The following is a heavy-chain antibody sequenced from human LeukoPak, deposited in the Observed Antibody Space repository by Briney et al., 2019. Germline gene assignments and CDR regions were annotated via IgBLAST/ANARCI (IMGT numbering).Heavy chain of an antibody. J-gene: IGHJ6*02. CDR1: GDSVRSDSYY. Sequence: SETLSLTCTVSGDSVRSDSYYWSWIRQPAGKGLEWIGRIYTSGSTNYNPSLKSRVTMSVDTSKNQFSLKLSSVTAADTAVYYCARALTVTTFYYYYGMDVWGQGTTVTVSS. V-gene: IGHV4-61*02. D-gene: IGHD4-17*01. CDR3: ARALTVTTFYYYYGMDV. CDR2: IYTSGST.